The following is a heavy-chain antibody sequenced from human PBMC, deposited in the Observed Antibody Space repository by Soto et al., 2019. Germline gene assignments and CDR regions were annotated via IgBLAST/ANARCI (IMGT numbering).Heavy chain of an antibody. CDR1: GASLSGYD. V-gene: IGHV4-34*01. CDR3: ARGPYANAFDV. J-gene: IGHJ3*01. CDR2: IKQSGGT. Sequence: TSETLSLTCAVYGASLSGYDWSWIRQPPGKGLEWIGEIKQSGGTNYNPSLKSRVTISMDTSKNQFSLWLKSVTAADTARYYCARGPYANAFDVWGRGTMVTVSS. D-gene: IGHD2-2*01.